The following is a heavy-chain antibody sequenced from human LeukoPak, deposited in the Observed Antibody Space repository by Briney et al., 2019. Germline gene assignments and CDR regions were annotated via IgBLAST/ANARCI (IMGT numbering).Heavy chain of an antibody. CDR3: ARGGYFDSSGYYSY. CDR2: FYYSGST. J-gene: IGHJ4*02. CDR1: GGSISSGTYY. D-gene: IGHD3-22*01. V-gene: IGHV4-39*07. Sequence: NASETLSLTCTVSGGSISSGTYYWAWIRQPPGKGLEWIGSFYYSGSTYYNPSLKGRVTISVDTSKNQFSLKLSSVTAADTAVYYCARGGYFDSSGYYSYWGQGTLVTVSS.